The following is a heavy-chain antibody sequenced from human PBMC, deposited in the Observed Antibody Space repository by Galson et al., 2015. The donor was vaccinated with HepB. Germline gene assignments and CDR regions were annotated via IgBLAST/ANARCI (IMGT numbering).Heavy chain of an antibody. CDR1: GFSFSSYA. J-gene: IGHJ6*02. D-gene: IGHD2/OR15-2a*01. V-gene: IGHV3-30*18. CDR2: TSYDGRVT. CDR3: AKDRIATIDTYYDYGLDV. Sequence: SLRLSCASSGFSFSSYAMHWVRQAPGKGLEWVAVTSYDGRVTYYGASVTGRFTIFRDNSKNTLFLEMNSLRSEDTAVFYCAKDRIATIDTYYDYGLDVWGRGTTVIVSS.